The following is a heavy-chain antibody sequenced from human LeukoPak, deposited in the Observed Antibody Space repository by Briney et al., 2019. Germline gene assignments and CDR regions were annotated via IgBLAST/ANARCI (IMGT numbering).Heavy chain of an antibody. D-gene: IGHD3-22*01. CDR1: GFTFSSYA. CDR2: ISGSGGST. CDR3: AKGRGYHYDSSGYYRMDAFDI. J-gene: IGHJ3*02. Sequence: QPGGSLRLSCAASGFTFSSYAMSWVRQAPGKGLEWVSAISGSGGSTYYADSVKGRFTISRDNSKNTLYLQMNSLRAEDTAVYYCAKGRGYHYDSSGYYRMDAFDIWGQGTMVTVSS. V-gene: IGHV3-23*01.